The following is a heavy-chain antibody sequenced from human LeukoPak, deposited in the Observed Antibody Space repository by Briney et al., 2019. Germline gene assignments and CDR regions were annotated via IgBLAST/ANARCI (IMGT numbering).Heavy chain of an antibody. V-gene: IGHV4-39*01. J-gene: IGHJ3*02. D-gene: IGHD1-1*01. CDR2: IYYSGNT. CDR3: ARHINWIDAFDI. Sequence: SETLSLTCTVSGGSISGSSYYWGWIRQPPGKGLEWIGSIYYSGNTYYNPSLKSRVTISVDTSKNQFSLKLSSVTAADTAVFYCARHINWIDAFDIWGQGTMVTVSS. CDR1: GGSISGSSYY.